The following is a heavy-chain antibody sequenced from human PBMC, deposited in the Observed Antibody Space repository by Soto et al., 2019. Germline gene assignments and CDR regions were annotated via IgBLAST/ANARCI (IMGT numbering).Heavy chain of an antibody. D-gene: IGHD2-2*01. V-gene: IGHV4-4*02. CDR1: GGSISSSNW. CDR3: AGVVVLPAAISY. CDR2: IYHSGST. Sequence: SETLSLTCAVSGGSISSSNWWSWVRQPPGKGLEWIGEIYHSGSTNYNPSLKSRVTISVDKSKNQFSLKLSSVTAADTAVYYCAGVVVLPAAISYWGQGTLVTVS. J-gene: IGHJ4*02.